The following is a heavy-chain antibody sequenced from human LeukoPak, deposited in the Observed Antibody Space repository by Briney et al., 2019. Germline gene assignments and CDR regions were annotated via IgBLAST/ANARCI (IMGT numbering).Heavy chain of an antibody. CDR3: AGGRGIQLWLTVDY. CDR2: INPSGGST. D-gene: IGHD5-18*01. V-gene: IGHV1-46*01. CDR1: GYTFTSYY. Sequence: ASVKVSCKASGYTFTSYYMHWVRQAPGQGLEWMGIINPSGGSTSYAQKFQGRVTITADKSTSTAYMELSSLRSEDTAVYYCAGGRGIQLWLTVDYWGQGTLVTVSS. J-gene: IGHJ4*02.